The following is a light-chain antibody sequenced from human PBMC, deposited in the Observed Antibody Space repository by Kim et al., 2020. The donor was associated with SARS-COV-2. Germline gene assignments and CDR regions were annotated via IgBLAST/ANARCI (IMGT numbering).Light chain of an antibody. CDR3: LRYYGGAQVGV. V-gene: IGLV7-43*01. CDR1: TGAGTSGYC. CDR2: STS. Sequence: GTVTLTFASSTGAGTSGYCPNWFQQKPRQAPRALIYSTSNKHTCTPARFSGSLLGGEADLALSGVRAEDEADFYCLRYYGGAQVGVFGGGTQLTVL. J-gene: IGLJ3*02.